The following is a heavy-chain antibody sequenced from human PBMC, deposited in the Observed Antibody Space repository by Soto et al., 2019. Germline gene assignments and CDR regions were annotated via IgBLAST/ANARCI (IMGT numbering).Heavy chain of an antibody. D-gene: IGHD4-17*01. CDR2: ISYDGSNK. Sequence: PGGSLRLSCAASGFTFSSYGMHWVRQAPGKGLEWVAVISYDGSNKYYADSVKGRFTISRDNSKNTLYLQMNSLRAEDTAVYYWAKGNYGDYADWYFDLWGRGTLVTVSS. V-gene: IGHV3-30*18. CDR3: AKGNYGDYADWYFDL. J-gene: IGHJ2*01. CDR1: GFTFSSYG.